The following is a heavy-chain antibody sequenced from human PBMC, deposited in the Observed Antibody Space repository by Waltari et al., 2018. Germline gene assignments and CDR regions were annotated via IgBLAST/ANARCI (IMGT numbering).Heavy chain of an antibody. CDR2: ISSSSSMI. D-gene: IGHD6-13*01. CDR3: ARAPATAGRAFDF. J-gene: IGHJ4*02. Sequence: WVRQAPGKGLEWVSYISSSSSMIYYADSVKGRFTMSRDNAKSSLYLQMNSLRAEDTAVYYCARAPATAGRAFDFWGQGTLVTVSS. V-gene: IGHV3-48*04.